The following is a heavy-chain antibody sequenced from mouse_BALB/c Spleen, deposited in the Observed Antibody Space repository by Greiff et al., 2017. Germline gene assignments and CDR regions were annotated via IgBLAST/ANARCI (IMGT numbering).Heavy chain of an antibody. Sequence: EVKLMESGGGLVKPGGSLKLSCAASGFTFSSFGMHWVRQAPEKGLEWVAYISSGSSTIYYADTVKGRFTISRDNPKNTLFLQMTSLRSEDTAMYYCARWADYDGAMDYWGQGTSVTVSS. J-gene: IGHJ4*01. V-gene: IGHV5-17*02. CDR2: ISSGSSTI. CDR1: GFTFSSFG. CDR3: ARWADYDGAMDY. D-gene: IGHD2-4*01.